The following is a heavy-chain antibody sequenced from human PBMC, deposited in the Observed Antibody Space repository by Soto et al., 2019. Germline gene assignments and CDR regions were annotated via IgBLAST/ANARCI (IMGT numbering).Heavy chain of an antibody. CDR1: GFTFSSYG. CDR2: ISGNGDTT. Sequence: GGSLRLSCVASGFTFSSYGMSWVRRAPGKGLEWVSSISGNGDTTYYVDSVKGRFTISRDNAKKSLYLQMNSLRAEDTAVYYCTRGVIPAAPDFYGMDVWGQGTTVTVSS. J-gene: IGHJ6*02. D-gene: IGHD2-2*01. V-gene: IGHV3-48*04. CDR3: TRGVIPAAPDFYGMDV.